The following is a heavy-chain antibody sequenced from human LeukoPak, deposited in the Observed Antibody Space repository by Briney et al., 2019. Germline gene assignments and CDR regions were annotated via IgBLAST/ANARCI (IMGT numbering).Heavy chain of an antibody. Sequence: PSETLSLTCAVYGGSFSGYYWSWIRQPPGKGLEWIGEINHSGSTNYNPSLKSRVTISVDTSKNRFSLKLSSVTAADTAVYYCARGPADVDIVATKGADYWGQGTLVTVSS. D-gene: IGHD5-12*01. CDR3: ARGPADVDIVATKGADY. J-gene: IGHJ4*02. CDR1: GGSFSGYY. CDR2: INHSGST. V-gene: IGHV4-34*01.